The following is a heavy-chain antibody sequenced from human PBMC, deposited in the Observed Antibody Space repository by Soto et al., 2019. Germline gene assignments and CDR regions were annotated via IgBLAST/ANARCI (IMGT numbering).Heavy chain of an antibody. V-gene: IGHV3-30*18. CDR2: ISYDGSNK. Sequence: GGSLRRTCVGSGFTFSSYGMHWVRQAPGKVQEWVAVISYDGSNKYYADSVKGRFTISRDNSKNTLYLQMNSLRAEDTAVYYCAKDPLGYTHWYFDLWGRGTLVTVSS. CDR1: GFTFSSYG. CDR3: AKDPLGYTHWYFDL. D-gene: IGHD5-12*01. J-gene: IGHJ2*01.